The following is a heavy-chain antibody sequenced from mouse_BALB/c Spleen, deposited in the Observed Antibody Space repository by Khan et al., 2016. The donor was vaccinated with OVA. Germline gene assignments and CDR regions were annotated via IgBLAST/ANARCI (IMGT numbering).Heavy chain of an antibody. CDR3: ARDYGSLYWFFDV. D-gene: IGHD1-1*01. CDR1: GISITSGNYR. Sequence: VQLKESGPGLVKPSQTVSLTCTVTGISITSGNYRWSWIRQFPGNKLEWIGNIYYSGTVTYNPSLTSRTTTTRHTSKNQFFLEMNSLTAEDTATYYCARDYGSLYWFFDVWGAGTTVTVSS. J-gene: IGHJ1*01. V-gene: IGHV3-5*02. CDR2: IYYSGTV.